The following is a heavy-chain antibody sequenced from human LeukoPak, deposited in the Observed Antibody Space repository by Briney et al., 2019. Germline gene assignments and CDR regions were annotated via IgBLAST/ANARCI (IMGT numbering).Heavy chain of an antibody. V-gene: IGHV4-59*02. CDR2: IYNSGIT. CDR3: ARDHLPAGAPGYYMDV. D-gene: IGHD4/OR15-4a*01. CDR1: GGSVSSHF. J-gene: IGHJ6*03. Sequence: SETLSLTCTVTGGSVSSHFWSWIRQPPGKGLEWIGYIYNSGITNYNPSLKSRATMSVDTSKNQFSLMLRSVTAADTAVYYCARDHLPAGAPGYYMDVWGKGTTVTVSS.